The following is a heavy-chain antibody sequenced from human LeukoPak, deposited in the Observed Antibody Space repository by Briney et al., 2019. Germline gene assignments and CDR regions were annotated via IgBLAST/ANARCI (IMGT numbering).Heavy chain of an antibody. D-gene: IGHD1-26*01. J-gene: IGHJ4*02. CDR2: ISGSGGST. CDR3: AKAGARVGGHFDY. CDR1: GFTFSNYA. Sequence: GGSLRLSCAASGFTFSNYATSWVRQAPGKGLEWVSAISGSGGSTYYADSVKGRFTISRDNSKDTLYLQMNSLRAEDTAVYYCAKAGARVGGHFDYWGQGTLVTVSS. V-gene: IGHV3-23*01.